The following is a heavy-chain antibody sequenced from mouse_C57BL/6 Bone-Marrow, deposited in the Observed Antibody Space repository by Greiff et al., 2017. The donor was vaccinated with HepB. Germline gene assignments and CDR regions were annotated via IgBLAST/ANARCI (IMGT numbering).Heavy chain of an antibody. CDR2: IYPGSGST. CDR1: GYTFTSYW. J-gene: IGHJ4*01. CDR3: ARGIYYDCDGAMDY. Sequence: QVQLKQSGAELVKPGASVKMSCKASGYTFTSYWITWVKQRPGQGLEWIGDIYPGSGSTNYNEKFKSKATLTVDTSSSTAYMQLSSLTSEDSAVYYCARGIYYDCDGAMDYWGQGTSVTVSS. V-gene: IGHV1-55*01. D-gene: IGHD2-4*01.